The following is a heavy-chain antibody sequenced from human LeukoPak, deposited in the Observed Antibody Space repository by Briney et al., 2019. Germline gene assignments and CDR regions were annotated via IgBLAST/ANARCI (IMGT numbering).Heavy chain of an antibody. Sequence: SETLSLTCTVSGDFFRGYYWSWIRQPTGKGLESIGHIYKSRRTNYNPSLKSRVTMSVDTSNTQFPLKLSSVTAADKAVYYCARVSSAGMWDYWGQGTLVTVSS. J-gene: IGHJ4*02. CDR2: IYKSRRT. D-gene: IGHD6-19*01. CDR1: GDFFRGYY. V-gene: IGHV4-4*07. CDR3: ARVSSAGMWDY.